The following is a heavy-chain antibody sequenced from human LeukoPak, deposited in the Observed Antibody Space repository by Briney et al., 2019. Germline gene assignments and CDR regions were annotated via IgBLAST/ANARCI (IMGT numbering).Heavy chain of an antibody. CDR2: ISGSGDST. D-gene: IGHD3-22*01. J-gene: IGHJ4*02. Sequence: GGSLRLSCAASGFTFSTYAMSWVRQAPGEGLEWVSAISGSGDSTYYADSVRGRFTISRDNSDNTLYLQMNSLRAEDTAVYYCAKVRYDSSGYVDYWGQGTLVTVSS. CDR1: GFTFSTYA. V-gene: IGHV3-23*01. CDR3: AKVRYDSSGYVDY.